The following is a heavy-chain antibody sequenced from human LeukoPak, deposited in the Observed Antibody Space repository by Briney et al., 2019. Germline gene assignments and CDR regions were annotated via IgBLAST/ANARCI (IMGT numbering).Heavy chain of an antibody. CDR2: IYYSGST. D-gene: IGHD2-21*01. Sequence: KPSETLSLTCTVSGDSISGYYWSWIRKPPGKGLEWIGYIYYSGSTNYNPSLKSRVTISVDTSKNQFSLKLSSVTAADTAMYYCARAPLALIVFDIWGQGTMVTVSS. J-gene: IGHJ3*02. V-gene: IGHV4-59*01. CDR3: ARAPLALIVFDI. CDR1: GDSISGYY.